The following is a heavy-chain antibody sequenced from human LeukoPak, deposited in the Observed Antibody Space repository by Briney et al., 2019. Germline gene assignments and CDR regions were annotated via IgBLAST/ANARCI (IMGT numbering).Heavy chain of an antibody. CDR2: IFHSGHS. CDR1: GGSISNGGYA. Sequence: KPSETLSLTCGVSGGSISNGGYAWSWIRQPPGKGLEWIGYIFHSGHSYYNPSLKSRVTISLDRSKNQFSLKLSSVTAADTAVYYCARGYDVLTSHDYFDYWGQGTLVTVSS. CDR3: ARGYDVLTSHDYFDY. V-gene: IGHV4-30-2*01. D-gene: IGHD3-9*01. J-gene: IGHJ4*02.